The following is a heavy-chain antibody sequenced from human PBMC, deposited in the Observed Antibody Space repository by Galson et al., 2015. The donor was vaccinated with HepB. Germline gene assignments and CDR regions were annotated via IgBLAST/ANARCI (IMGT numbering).Heavy chain of an antibody. Sequence: SLRLSCAASGFTFSSYGMHWVRQAPGKGLEWVAFIRYDGSNKYYADSVKGRFTISRDNSKNTLYLQMSSLRAEDTAVYYCAKGAGSYYDSSGYRTAFDIWGQGTMVTVSS. D-gene: IGHD3-22*01. CDR3: AKGAGSYYDSSGYRTAFDI. V-gene: IGHV3-30*02. CDR2: IRYDGSNK. CDR1: GFTFSSYG. J-gene: IGHJ3*02.